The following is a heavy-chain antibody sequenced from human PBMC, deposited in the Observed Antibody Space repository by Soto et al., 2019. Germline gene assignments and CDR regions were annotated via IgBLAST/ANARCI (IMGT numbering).Heavy chain of an antibody. D-gene: IGHD6-6*01. V-gene: IGHV3-48*02. CDR2: ISSGSITI. CDR1: GFTFSSYS. Sequence: EVQLVESGGGLVQPGGSLRLSCAASGFTFSSYSMNWVRQAPGKGLEWVSYISSGSITIYYADSEKGRFTISRDNAKNSLYLQMNSLRDEDTAVYYCARGGSSSDNGMDVWGQGTTVTVSS. J-gene: IGHJ6*02. CDR3: ARGGSSSDNGMDV.